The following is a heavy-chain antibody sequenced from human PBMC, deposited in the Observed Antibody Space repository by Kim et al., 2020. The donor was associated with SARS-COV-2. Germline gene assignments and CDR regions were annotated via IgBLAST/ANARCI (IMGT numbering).Heavy chain of an antibody. CDR3: ARHVDTTIVDDY. Sequence: SETLSLTCTVSGGSISSSGYYWNWIRQHPGKGLEWIGYIYYSGSTYYNPSLKSRVTISVDTSKNQFSLKLRSVTAADTAVYYCARHVDTTIVDDYWGQGTRVTVSS. D-gene: IGHD5-18*01. V-gene: IGHV4-31*03. CDR2: IYYSGST. J-gene: IGHJ4*02. CDR1: GGSISSSGYY.